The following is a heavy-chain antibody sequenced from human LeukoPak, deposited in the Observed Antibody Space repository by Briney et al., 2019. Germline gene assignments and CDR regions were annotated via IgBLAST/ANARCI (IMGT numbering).Heavy chain of an antibody. V-gene: IGHV1-69*06. CDR1: GGTFISYA. CDR2: IIPIFGTA. CDR3: ARRSGSYLATRFDP. J-gene: IGHJ5*02. Sequence: GASVKVSCKASGGTFISYAISWGRQAPGEGREWMGGIIPIFGTANYAQKFQGRVTITADKSTSTAYMELSSLRSEDTAVYYCARRSGSYLATRFDPWGQGTLVTVSS. D-gene: IGHD3-10*01.